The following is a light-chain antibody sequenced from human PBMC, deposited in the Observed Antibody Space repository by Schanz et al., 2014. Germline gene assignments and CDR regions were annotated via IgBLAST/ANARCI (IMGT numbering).Light chain of an antibody. J-gene: IGKJ4*01. CDR2: DAS. CDR1: QSVSSY. CDR3: QQATGFPPT. V-gene: IGKV3-11*01. Sequence: EIVLTQSPGTLSLSPGERATLSCRASQSVSSYLAWYQQKPGQAPRLLIYDASNRVTGIPARFSGSGSGTEFTLTISSLQPEDFATYYCQQATGFPPTFGGGTKVEIK.